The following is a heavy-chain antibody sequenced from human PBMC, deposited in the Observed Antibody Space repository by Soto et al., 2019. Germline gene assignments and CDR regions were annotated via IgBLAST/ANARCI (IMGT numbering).Heavy chain of an antibody. V-gene: IGHV1-69*01. CDR3: ARYYYDSSGPFSCGY. CDR2: FSRK. D-gene: IGHD3-22*01. J-gene: IGHJ4*02. Sequence: FSRKYFAQKFQGRVTITADESTSTAYMELSSLRSEDTAVYYCARYYYDSSGPFSCGYWGQGTLVTVSS.